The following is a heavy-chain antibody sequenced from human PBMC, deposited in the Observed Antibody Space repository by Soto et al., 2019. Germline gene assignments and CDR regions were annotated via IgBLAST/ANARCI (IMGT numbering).Heavy chain of an antibody. V-gene: IGHV1-3*05. Sequence: QVQLVQSGAEEKKPGASVKVSCKASGYTFTSYAMHWVHQAPGQRLEWMGWINAGNGNTKYSQKFQGRVTITRDTSASTAYLERSSLRSEDKAVYSCARDTGDQRWFGELWSYYYYGMDVWGQGTRVTVSS. CDR3: ARDTGDQRWFGELWSYYYYGMDV. CDR2: INAGNGNT. D-gene: IGHD3-10*01. J-gene: IGHJ6*02. CDR1: GYTFTSYA.